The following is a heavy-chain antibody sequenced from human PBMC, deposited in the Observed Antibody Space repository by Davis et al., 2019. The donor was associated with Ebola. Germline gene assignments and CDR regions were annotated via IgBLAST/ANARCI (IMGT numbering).Heavy chain of an antibody. CDR2: IYPGDSDT. CDR3: ASIVGGYCSSTSCYVGWFDP. Sequence: GESLKISCKGSGYSFTSYWIGWVRQMPGKGLEWMGIIYPGDSDTRYSPSFQGQVTISADKSISTAYLQWSSLKASDTAMYYCASIVGGYCSSTSCYVGWFDPWGQGTLVTVSS. CDR1: GYSFTSYW. D-gene: IGHD2-2*01. J-gene: IGHJ5*02. V-gene: IGHV5-51*01.